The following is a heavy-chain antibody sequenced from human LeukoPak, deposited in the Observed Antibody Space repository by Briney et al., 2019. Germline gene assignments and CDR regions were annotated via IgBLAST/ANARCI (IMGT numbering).Heavy chain of an antibody. CDR1: GFTFSDYY. CDR2: ISSSGSTI. CDR3: ARFAGGGLQPIRYFDY. D-gene: IGHD5-24*01. Sequence: GGSLRLSCAASGFTFSDYYMSWIRQAPGKGLEWVSYISSSGSTIYYADSVKGRFTISRDNAKNSLYLQMNSLRAEDTGVYYCARFAGGGLQPIRYFDYWGQGTLVTVSS. J-gene: IGHJ4*02. V-gene: IGHV3-11*01.